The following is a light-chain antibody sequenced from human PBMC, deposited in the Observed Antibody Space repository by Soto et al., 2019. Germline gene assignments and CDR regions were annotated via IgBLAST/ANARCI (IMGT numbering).Light chain of an antibody. CDR3: SSYAGYNYAV. CDR1: SSDVGGYEY. V-gene: IGLV2-8*01. Sequence: QSVLTQPPSASGSPGQSVTISCTGTSSDVGGYEYVSWYQQHPGKAPKLIIYEVDKRPSGVPDRFSGSKSGNTDSLTVSGLQTEDEAEYYCSSYAGYNYAVFGGGTKLTVL. CDR2: EVD. J-gene: IGLJ7*01.